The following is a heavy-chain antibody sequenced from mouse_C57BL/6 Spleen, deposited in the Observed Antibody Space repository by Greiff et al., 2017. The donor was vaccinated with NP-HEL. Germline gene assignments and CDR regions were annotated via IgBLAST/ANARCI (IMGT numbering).Heavy chain of an antibody. CDR3: ARSSDYVWFAY. J-gene: IGHJ3*01. D-gene: IGHD2-4*01. V-gene: IGHV5-17*01. CDR2: ISSGSSTI. Sequence: EVQGVESGGGLVKPGGSLKLSCAASGFTFSDYGMHWVRQAPEKGLEWVAYISSGSSTIYYADTVKGRFTISRDNAKNTLFLQMTSLRSEDTAMYYCARSSDYVWFAYWGQGTLVTVSA. CDR1: GFTFSDYG.